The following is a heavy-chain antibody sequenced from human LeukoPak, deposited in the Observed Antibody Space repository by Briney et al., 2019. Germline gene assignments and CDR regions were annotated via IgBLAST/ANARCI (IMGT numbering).Heavy chain of an antibody. V-gene: IGHV3-23*01. D-gene: IGHD3-10*01. CDR3: ARGAVRAFDI. Sequence: GGSLRLSCAASGFTFSSYAMSWVRQAPGKGLEWVSAISGSGGSTYYADSVKGRFTISRDNAKNSLYLQMNSLRAEDTAVYYCARGAVRAFDIWGQGTMVTVSS. CDR1: GFTFSSYA. J-gene: IGHJ3*02. CDR2: ISGSGGST.